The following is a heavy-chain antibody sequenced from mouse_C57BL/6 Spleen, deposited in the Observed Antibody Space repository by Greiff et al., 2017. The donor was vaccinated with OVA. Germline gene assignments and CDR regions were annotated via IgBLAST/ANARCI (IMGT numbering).Heavy chain of an antibody. CDR1: GFTFSSYA. CDR2: ISSGGDYI. Sequence: EVKVVESGEGLVKPGGSLKLSCAASGFTFSSYAMSWVRQTPEKRLEWVAYISSGGDYIYYADTVKGRFTISRDNARNTLYLQMSSLKSEDTAMYYCTRDEGLRRGFAYWGQGTLVTVSA. V-gene: IGHV5-9-1*02. J-gene: IGHJ3*01. D-gene: IGHD2-4*01. CDR3: TRDEGLRRGFAY.